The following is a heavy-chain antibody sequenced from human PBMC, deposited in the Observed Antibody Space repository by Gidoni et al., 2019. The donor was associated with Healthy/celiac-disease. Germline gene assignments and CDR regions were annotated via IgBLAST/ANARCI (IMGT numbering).Heavy chain of an antibody. D-gene: IGHD3-10*01. V-gene: IGHV3-30*03. J-gene: IGHJ4*02. Sequence: QVQLVASGGGVVQPGRSLRLSCAASGFTFSSYGMHWVRQAPGKGLEWVAVISYDGSNKYYADSVKGRFTISRDNSKNTLYLQMNSLRAEDTAVYYCARVSPYYYGSGSSVEDYWGQGTLVTVSS. CDR3: ARVSPYYYGSGSSVEDY. CDR1: GFTFSSYG. CDR2: ISYDGSNK.